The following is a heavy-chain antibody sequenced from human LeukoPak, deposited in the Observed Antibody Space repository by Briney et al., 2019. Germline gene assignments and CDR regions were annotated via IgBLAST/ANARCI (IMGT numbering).Heavy chain of an antibody. D-gene: IGHD2-8*01. CDR3: VKDGAYCTNGVCGWFDL. J-gene: IGHJ5*02. CDR2: FSDTGDST. V-gene: IGHV3-23*01. Sequence: GGSLRLSCAASGFTFSNYAMSWVRQAPGKGLEWVSTFSDTGDSTYYADSVKGRFTISRDTSKSTLYLQMNSLRAEDTAVYYCVKDGAYCTNGVCGWFDLWGQGTLVTVSS. CDR1: GFTFSNYA.